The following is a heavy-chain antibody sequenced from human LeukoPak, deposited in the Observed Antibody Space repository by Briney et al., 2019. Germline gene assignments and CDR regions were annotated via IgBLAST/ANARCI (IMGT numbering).Heavy chain of an antibody. D-gene: IGHD6-13*01. CDR3: AKGVGIIAAAPFDY. CDR2: ISGSGGST. V-gene: IGHV3-23*01. Sequence: PGRSLRLSCAASGFTFSSYAMSWVRQAPGKGLEWVSAISGSGGSTYYADSVKGRFTISRDNSKNTLYLQMNSLSAEDTAVYYCAKGVGIIAAAPFDYWGQGTLVTVSS. J-gene: IGHJ4*02. CDR1: GFTFSSYA.